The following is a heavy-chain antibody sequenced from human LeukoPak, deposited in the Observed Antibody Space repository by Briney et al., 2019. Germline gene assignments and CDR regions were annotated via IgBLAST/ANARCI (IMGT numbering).Heavy chain of an antibody. V-gene: IGHV3-21*01. CDR3: ARSRYTGYDSGLYFDY. CDR2: ISSSSGYI. Sequence: GGSLRLSCAASGFTFSSYTMNWVRQAPGKGLEWVSSISSSSGYIYYADSVKGRFTISRDNAKNSLCLQMNSLRAEDTAVYCCARSRYTGYDSGLYFDYWGQGTLVTVSS. J-gene: IGHJ4*02. D-gene: IGHD5-12*01. CDR1: GFTFSSYT.